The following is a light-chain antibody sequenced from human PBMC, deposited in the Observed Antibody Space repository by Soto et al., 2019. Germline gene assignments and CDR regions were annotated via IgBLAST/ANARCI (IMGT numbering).Light chain of an antibody. Sequence: QSALTQPHSASGSPGQSVTISCTGSSSDVGGCNYVSWYQQHLGKAPKLMIYEVRKRPSGVPDRLSGSKSGNAASLTVSGLKAEVEADYYCSANGGSNTVVFGGGTKLTVL. J-gene: IGLJ2*01. CDR2: EVR. CDR3: SANGGSNTVV. CDR1: SSDVGGCNY. V-gene: IGLV2-8*01.